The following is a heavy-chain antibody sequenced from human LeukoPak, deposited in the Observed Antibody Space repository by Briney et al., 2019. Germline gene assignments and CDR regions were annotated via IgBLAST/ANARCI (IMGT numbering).Heavy chain of an antibody. D-gene: IGHD6-19*01. CDR2: IIPIFGTA. J-gene: IGHJ3*02. CDR3: ARVYQWLVPGAFDI. V-gene: IGHV1-69*05. Sequence: SVKVSCKASGGTFSSYAISWVRQAPGQGLEWMGRIIPIFGTANYAQKFQGRVTITTDESTSTVYMELSSLRSEDTAVYYCARVYQWLVPGAFDIWGQGTMVTVSS. CDR1: GGTFSSYA.